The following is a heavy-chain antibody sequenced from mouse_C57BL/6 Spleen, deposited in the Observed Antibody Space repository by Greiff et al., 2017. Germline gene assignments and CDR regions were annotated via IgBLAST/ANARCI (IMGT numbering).Heavy chain of an antibody. CDR2: ISSGGSYT. J-gene: IGHJ3*01. D-gene: IGHD1-1*01. Sequence: EVKLMESGGDLVKPGGSLKLSCAASGFTFSSYGMSWVRQTPDKRLEWVATISSGGSYTYYPDSVKGRFTISRDNAKNTLYLQMSSLKSEDTAMYYCASRSITTVVEGFAYWGQGTLVTVSA. CDR1: GFTFSSYG. CDR3: ASRSITTVVEGFAY. V-gene: IGHV5-6*02.